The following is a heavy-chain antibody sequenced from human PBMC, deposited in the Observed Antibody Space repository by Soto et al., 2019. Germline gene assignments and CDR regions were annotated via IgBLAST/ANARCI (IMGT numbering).Heavy chain of an antibody. J-gene: IGHJ5*02. CDR1: GYTFTSYY. D-gene: IGHD2-2*02. Sequence: ASVKVSCKASGYTFTSYYMHWVRQAPGQGLEWMGRISASGGSTSYAQKLQGRVTMTTDTSTSTAYMELRSLRSDDTAVYYCARDLGCSSTSCYMWFDPWGHGTLVTVSS. CDR2: ISASGGST. V-gene: IGHV1-46*01. CDR3: ARDLGCSSTSCYMWFDP.